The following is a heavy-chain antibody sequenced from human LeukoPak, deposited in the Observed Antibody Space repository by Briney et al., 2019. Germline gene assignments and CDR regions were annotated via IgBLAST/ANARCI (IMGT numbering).Heavy chain of an antibody. CDR3: ARVRGRYCSSTSCQRQKQRRDPGPDYYYYGMDV. V-gene: IGHV4-39*07. Sequence: PSETLSLTCTVSGGSVSSGIYSWSWIRQPPGKGLEWIGEINHSGSTNYNPSLKSRVTISVDTSKNQFSLKLSSVTAADTAVYYCARVRGRYCSSTSCQRQKQRRDPGPDYYYYGMDVWGQGTTVTVSS. CDR1: GGSVSSGIYS. CDR2: INHSGST. J-gene: IGHJ6*02. D-gene: IGHD2-2*01.